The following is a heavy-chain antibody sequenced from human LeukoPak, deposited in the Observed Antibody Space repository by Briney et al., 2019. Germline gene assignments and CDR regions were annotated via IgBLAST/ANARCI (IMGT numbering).Heavy chain of an antibody. V-gene: IGHV3-11*01. CDR1: GFTFSDYY. CDR3: ARDCSGGSCYKTLDY. Sequence: GGSLRLSGAASGFTFSDYYMSWIRQAPGKGLEWVSYISSSGSTIYYADSVKGRFTISRDNAKNSLYLQMNSLRAEDTAVYYCARDCSGGSCYKTLDYWGQGTLVTVSS. D-gene: IGHD2-15*01. CDR2: ISSSGSTI. J-gene: IGHJ4*02.